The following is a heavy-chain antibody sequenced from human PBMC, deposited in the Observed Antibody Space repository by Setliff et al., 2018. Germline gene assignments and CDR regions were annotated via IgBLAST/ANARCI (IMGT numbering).Heavy chain of an antibody. Sequence: PSETLSLTCAVYGGSFSTYYWSWIRQPPGKGLEWIGEISHSGSTNFSPSLKSRGTISVDTSKTQVSLTLTSVTAADTAVYYCARDYQGGWFDPWGPGTLVTVSS. CDR1: GGSFSTYY. CDR3: ARDYQGGWFDP. J-gene: IGHJ5*02. CDR2: ISHSGST. D-gene: IGHD3-10*01. V-gene: IGHV4-34*01.